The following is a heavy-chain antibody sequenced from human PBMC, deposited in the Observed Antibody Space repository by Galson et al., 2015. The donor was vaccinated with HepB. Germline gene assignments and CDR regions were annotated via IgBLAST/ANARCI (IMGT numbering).Heavy chain of an antibody. J-gene: IGHJ6*02. D-gene: IGHD2-21*02. Sequence: QSGAEVKKPGESLKVSCKASGYTFTSYGISWVRQAPGQGLEWMGWISAYNGNTNYAQKLQGRVTMTTDTSTSTAYMELRSLRSDDTAVYYCARDSYCGGDCYSNYYYGMDVWGQGTTVTVSS. CDR2: ISAYNGNT. CDR3: ARDSYCGGDCYSNYYYGMDV. CDR1: GYTFTSYG. V-gene: IGHV1-18*04.